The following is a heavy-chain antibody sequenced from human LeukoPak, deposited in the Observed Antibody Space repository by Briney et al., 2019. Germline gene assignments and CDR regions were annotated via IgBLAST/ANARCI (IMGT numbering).Heavy chain of an antibody. CDR1: GFTFSSYG. V-gene: IGHV3-30*02. Sequence: GGSLRLSCAASGFTFSSYGMHWVRQAPGKGLEWVAFIRYDGSNKYYADSVKGRFTISRDNAKNSLYLQMNSLRAEDTAVYYCARDTRRPYSNYGFDYWGQGTLVTVSS. D-gene: IGHD4-11*01. CDR3: ARDTRRPYSNYGFDY. J-gene: IGHJ4*02. CDR2: IRYDGSNK.